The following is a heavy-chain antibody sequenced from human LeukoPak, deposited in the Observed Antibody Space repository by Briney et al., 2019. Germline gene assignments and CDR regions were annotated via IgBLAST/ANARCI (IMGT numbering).Heavy chain of an antibody. Sequence: GGSLRLSCAASGFTFSSYGMHWVRQAPSKGLEWVAVISYDGSNKYYADSVKGRFTISRDNAKNSLYPQMNSLRAEDTAVYYCARRDCDTIKCRGSNWFDPWGQGTLVSVSS. CDR1: GFTFSSYG. CDR2: ISYDGSNK. D-gene: IGHD3-22*01. V-gene: IGHV3-30*03. J-gene: IGHJ5*02. CDR3: ARRDCDTIKCRGSNWFDP.